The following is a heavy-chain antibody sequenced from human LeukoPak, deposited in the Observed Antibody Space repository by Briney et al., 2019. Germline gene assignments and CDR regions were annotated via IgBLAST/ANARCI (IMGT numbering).Heavy chain of an antibody. CDR1: GFTFSDYY. CDR3: ARDTDYDILTGSFDY. Sequence: PGGSLRLSCAASGFTFSDYYMSWIRQAPGKGLEWVSYISSSDSPRFYADSVKGRFTISRDNAKNSLYLQMNSLRAEDTAVYYCARDTDYDILTGSFDYWGQGTLVTVSS. V-gene: IGHV3-11*04. D-gene: IGHD3-9*01. CDR2: ISSSDSPR. J-gene: IGHJ4*02.